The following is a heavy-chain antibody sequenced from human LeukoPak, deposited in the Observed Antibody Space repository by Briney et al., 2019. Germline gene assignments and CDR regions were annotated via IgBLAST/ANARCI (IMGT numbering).Heavy chain of an antibody. D-gene: IGHD3-16*01. V-gene: IGHV4-59*08. J-gene: IGHJ4*02. CDR1: GGPISSYY. CDR3: ARHGSLTLTNYFDY. CDR2: IYYSGST. Sequence: SETLSLTCTVSGGPISSYYWSWIRQPPGKGLEWIGYIYYSGSTNYNPSLKSRVTISVDTSKNQFSLKLSSVTAADTAVYYCARHGSLTLTNYFDYWGQGTLVTVSS.